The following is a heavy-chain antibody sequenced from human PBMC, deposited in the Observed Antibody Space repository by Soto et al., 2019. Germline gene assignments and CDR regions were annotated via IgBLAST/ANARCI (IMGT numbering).Heavy chain of an antibody. CDR3: AGAAAGTVRYFQH. V-gene: IGHV3-33*01. CDR2: IWYDGSNK. Sequence: GGSLRLSCAASGFTFSSYGMHWVRQAPGKGLEWVAVIWYDGSNKYYADSVKGRFTISRDNSKNTVYLQMNSLRAEDTAVYYCAGAAAGTVRYFQHWGQGTLVTVSS. J-gene: IGHJ1*01. CDR1: GFTFSSYG. D-gene: IGHD6-13*01.